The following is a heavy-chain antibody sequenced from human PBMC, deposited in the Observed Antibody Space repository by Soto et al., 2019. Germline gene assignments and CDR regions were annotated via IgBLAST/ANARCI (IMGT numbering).Heavy chain of an antibody. CDR1: GFTFGDYA. CDR3: TGRVGDYYYGMDV. Sequence: AGGSLRLSCTASGFTFGDYAMSWVRQAPGKGLEWVGFIRSKAYGGTTEYAASVKGRFTISRDDSKSIAYLQMNSLKTEDTAVYYCTGRVGDYYYGMDVWGQGTTVTVS. J-gene: IGHJ6*02. CDR2: IRSKAYGGTT. V-gene: IGHV3-49*04. D-gene: IGHD3-16*01.